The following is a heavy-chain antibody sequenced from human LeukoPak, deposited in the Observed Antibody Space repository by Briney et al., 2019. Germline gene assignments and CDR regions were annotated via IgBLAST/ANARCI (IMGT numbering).Heavy chain of an antibody. J-gene: IGHJ6*02. CDR3: ARTMYSSSWYYYYGMDV. CDR2: IYYSGST. Sequence: SETLSLTCAVYGGSFSGYYWSWIRQPPGKGLEWIGSIYYSGSTYYNPSLKSRVTISVDTSKNQFSLKLSSVTAADTAVYYCARTMYSSSWYYYYGMDVWGQGTTVTVSS. D-gene: IGHD6-13*01. CDR1: GGSFSGYY. V-gene: IGHV4-34*01.